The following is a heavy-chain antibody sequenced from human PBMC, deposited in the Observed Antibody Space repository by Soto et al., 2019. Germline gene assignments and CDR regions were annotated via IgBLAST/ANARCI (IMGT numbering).Heavy chain of an antibody. Sequence: PSQTLSLTCDISGDSVSTNSATWNWIRQSPSRGLEWLGRTYYRSKWYNDYAVSVKSRITISPDTSNNQLSLQLSSVTAADTAVYYCARVPDRWGQGTLVTVSS. CDR2: TYYRSKWYN. CDR3: ARVPDR. CDR1: GDSVSTNSAT. D-gene: IGHD2-2*01. J-gene: IGHJ5*02. V-gene: IGHV6-1*01.